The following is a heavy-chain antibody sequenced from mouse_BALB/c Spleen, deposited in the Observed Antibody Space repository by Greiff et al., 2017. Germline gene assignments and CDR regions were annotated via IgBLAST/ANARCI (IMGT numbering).Heavy chain of an antibody. Sequence: EVKLMESGGGLVQPGGSLKLSCAASGFTFSSYTMSWVRQTPEKRLEWVAYISSGSSTIYYADTVKGRFTISRDNPKNTLFLQMTSLRSEDTAMYYCARDIHYYGSSPFAYWGQGTLVTVSA. D-gene: IGHD1-1*01. CDR2: ISSGSSTI. CDR3: ARDIHYYGSSPFAY. CDR1: GFTFSSYT. J-gene: IGHJ3*01. V-gene: IGHV5-17*02.